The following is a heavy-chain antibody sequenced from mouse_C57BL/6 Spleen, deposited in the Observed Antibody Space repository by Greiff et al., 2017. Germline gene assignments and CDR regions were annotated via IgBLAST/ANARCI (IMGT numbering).Heavy chain of an antibody. D-gene: IGHD4-1*01. CDR2: IYPGGGYT. Sequence: VQLKESGAELAKPGASVKLSCTASGYTFTSYWMHWVNQRPGQGLEWIGSIYPGGGYTKYNPKFKGKATVTADKTSSTAYMQRSSLTDEDSAVDYCARDWGEYDYWGQGTTLTVSA. CDR3: ARDWGEYDY. CDR1: GYTFTSYW. J-gene: IGHJ2*01. V-gene: IGHV1-7*01.